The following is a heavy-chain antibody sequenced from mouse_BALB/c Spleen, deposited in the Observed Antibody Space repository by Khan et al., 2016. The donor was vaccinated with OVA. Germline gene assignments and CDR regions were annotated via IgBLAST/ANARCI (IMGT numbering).Heavy chain of an antibody. CDR1: GYTFTSYY. CDR3: TISGYGTFGY. D-gene: IGHD1-1*02. Sequence: QVQLKQSGAELVKSGASVRLSCKASGYTFTSYYLYWVKQRPGQGLEWIGDINPSNGGTNFNEKFKTKATLTVDKSSSTAYMELSSLTSEDSAVYYCTISGYGTFGYWGQGTLVTVSA. J-gene: IGHJ3*01. V-gene: IGHV1S81*02. CDR2: INPSNGGT.